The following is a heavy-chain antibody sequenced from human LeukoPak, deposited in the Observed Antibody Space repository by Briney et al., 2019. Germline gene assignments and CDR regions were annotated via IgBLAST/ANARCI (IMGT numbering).Heavy chain of an antibody. CDR3: ARSDGYGLVGI. CDR2: IYSRGTT. V-gene: IGHV4-39*07. J-gene: IGHJ3*02. D-gene: IGHD3-10*01. Sequence: PSETLSVTCSVSGVSLSSGRNYWGWIRQPPGKTLEWIGSIYSRGTTYYNPSLKSRVIILIDTAKNHFSPNLSSVTAADTAVYSCARSDGYGLVGIWGQGTMVTVSS. CDR1: GVSLSSGRNY.